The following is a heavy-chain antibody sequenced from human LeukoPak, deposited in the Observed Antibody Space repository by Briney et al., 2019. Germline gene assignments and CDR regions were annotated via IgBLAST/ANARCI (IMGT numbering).Heavy chain of an antibody. V-gene: IGHV1-2*02. CDR1: GYTFTSYG. CDR3: ASRDGPQGAFDF. J-gene: IGHJ4*02. Sequence: GASVKVSCKPSGYTFTSYGISWVRQAPGQGLEGMGWISAYSGGTNYAQKFQGRVTMTRDTSISTAYMELSRLTSDDTAVYYCASRDGPQGAFDFWGQGTLVTVSS. D-gene: IGHD5-24*01. CDR2: ISAYSGGT.